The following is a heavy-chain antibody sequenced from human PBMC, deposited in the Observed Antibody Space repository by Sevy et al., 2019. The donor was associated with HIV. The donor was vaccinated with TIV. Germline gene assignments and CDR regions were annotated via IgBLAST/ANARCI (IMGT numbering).Heavy chain of an antibody. CDR2: INPNSGGT. V-gene: IGHV1-2*02. D-gene: IGHD1-1*01. CDR1: GYTFTGYY. J-gene: IGHJ4*02. CDR3: ARESQLELETFDY. Sequence: ASVKVSCKASGYTFTGYYMHWVRQAPGQGLEWMGWINPNSGGTNYAQKFQGRVTMTRDTSISTAYMELSRLRSDDTAVYYCARESQLELETFDYWGQGTLVTVSS.